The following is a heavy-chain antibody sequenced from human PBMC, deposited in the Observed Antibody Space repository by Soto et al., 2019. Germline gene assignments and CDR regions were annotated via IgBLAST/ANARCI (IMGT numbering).Heavy chain of an antibody. CDR1: GGSISSSSYY. CDR3: ARRGGSTIL. V-gene: IGHV4-39*01. Sequence: SETLSLTCTVSGGSISSSSYYWGWIRQPPGKGLEWIGSIYYSGSTYYNPSLKSRVTISVDTSKNQFSLKLSSVTAADTAVYYCARRGGSTILWGQGTLVTVSS. CDR2: IYYSGST. J-gene: IGHJ4*02. D-gene: IGHD3-3*01.